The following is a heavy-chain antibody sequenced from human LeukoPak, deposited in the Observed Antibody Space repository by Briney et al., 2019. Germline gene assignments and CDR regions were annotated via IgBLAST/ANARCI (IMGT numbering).Heavy chain of an antibody. Sequence: SETLSLTCTVSGGSISSGGYYWNWIRQHPGKGLEWIGYIYYSGSTYYNPSLKSRITISVDTSKDQFSLRLSSATAADTAVYYCARVEPDDYGDYGKIDYWGQGTLVTVSS. D-gene: IGHD4-17*01. J-gene: IGHJ4*02. CDR1: GGSISSGGYY. CDR2: IYYSGST. CDR3: ARVEPDDYGDYGKIDY. V-gene: IGHV4-31*03.